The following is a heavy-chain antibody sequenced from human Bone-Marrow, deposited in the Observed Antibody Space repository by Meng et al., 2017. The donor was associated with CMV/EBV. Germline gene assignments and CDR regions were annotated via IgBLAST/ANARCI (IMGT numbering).Heavy chain of an antibody. J-gene: IGHJ3*02. CDR3: ARGQRRCSSTSCYFPLLLDAIDI. Sequence: GESLKISCAASGFTFSNAWMSWVRQAPGKGLEWVGRIKSKTDGGTTDYAAPVKGRFTISRDDSKNTLYLQMNSLKTEDTAVYYCARGQRRCSSTSCYFPLLLDAIDIWGQGTMVTVSS. CDR1: GFTFSNAW. D-gene: IGHD2-2*01. V-gene: IGHV3-15*01. CDR2: IKSKTDGGTT.